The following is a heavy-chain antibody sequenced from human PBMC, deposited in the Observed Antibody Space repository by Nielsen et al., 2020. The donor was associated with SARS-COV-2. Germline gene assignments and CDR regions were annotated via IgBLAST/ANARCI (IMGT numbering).Heavy chain of an antibody. CDR1: GGSISSSSYY. J-gene: IGHJ4*02. CDR3: ARLGPIFDY. V-gene: IGHV4-39*01. CDR2: IYYSGST. Sequence: GSLRLSCAVYGGSISSSSYYWGWIRQPPGKGLEWIGSIYYSGSTYYNPSLKSRVTISVDTSKNQFSLKLSSVTAADTAVYYCARLGPIFDYWGQGTLVTVSS.